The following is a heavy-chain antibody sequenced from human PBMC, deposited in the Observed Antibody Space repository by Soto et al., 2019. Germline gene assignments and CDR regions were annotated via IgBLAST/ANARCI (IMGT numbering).Heavy chain of an antibody. J-gene: IGHJ5*02. V-gene: IGHV3-23*01. CDR2: ILDTGTTV. CDR1: GFSFSSTD. CDR3: VKNSGWFNT. D-gene: IGHD3-10*01. Sequence: EFQVLESGGGWVQPGGSLRLSCAASGFSFSSTDMSWVRQAPGKGLEWVSTILDTGTTVFYADSVKGRFTVSRNNSHNTLSVQMNNLRADDTAVYYCVKNSGWFNTWGQGTLVAVSP.